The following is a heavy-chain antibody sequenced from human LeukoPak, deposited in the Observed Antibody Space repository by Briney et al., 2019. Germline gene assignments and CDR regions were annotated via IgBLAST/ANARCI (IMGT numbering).Heavy chain of an antibody. V-gene: IGHV3-11*01. Sequence: GGSLRLSCAASGFTFSDYYMSWIRQAPGKGLEWVSYISSSGSPLYYADSVKGRITISRDNAKNSLYLQMNSLRAEDTAVYYCARRRYNWNAIDYWGQGTLVTVSS. CDR1: GFTFSDYY. CDR2: ISSSGSPL. D-gene: IGHD1-20*01. J-gene: IGHJ4*02. CDR3: ARRRYNWNAIDY.